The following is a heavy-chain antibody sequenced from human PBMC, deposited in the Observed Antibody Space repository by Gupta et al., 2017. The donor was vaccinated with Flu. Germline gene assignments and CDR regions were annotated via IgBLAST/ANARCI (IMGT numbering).Heavy chain of an antibody. CDR1: GGTFGSYA. CDR2: IIPIFGTA. V-gene: IGHV1-69*01. D-gene: IGHD3-22*01. J-gene: IGHJ4*02. CDR3: ARVASPTNYYDSSGYYNY. Sequence: QVQLVQSGAEVKTPGAAVKVSCKASGGTFGSYAISWVRQAPGQGLEWMGGIIPIFGTANYAQKFQGRVTITADESTSTAYMELSSLRSEDTAVYYCARVASPTNYYDSSGYYNYWGQGTLVTVSS.